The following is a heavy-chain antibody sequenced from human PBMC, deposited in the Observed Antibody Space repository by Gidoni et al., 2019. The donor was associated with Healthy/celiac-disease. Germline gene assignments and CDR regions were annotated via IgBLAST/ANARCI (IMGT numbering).Heavy chain of an antibody. CDR2: INQSGST. CDR3: ARVAICEWELEEPRCPPGIGGTVFDY. V-gene: IGHV4-34*01. CDR1: GGSVSGYY. J-gene: IGHJ4*02. Sequence: QVQLQQWGAGLLKPSETLSLTCAVYGGSVSGYYWSWIRQPPGKGLEWIGEINQSGSTNYNPSRKSRVTISVDTSKNQFSLKLSSVTAADTAVYYCARVAICEWELEEPRCPPGIGGTVFDYWGQGTLVTVSS. D-gene: IGHD1-26*01.